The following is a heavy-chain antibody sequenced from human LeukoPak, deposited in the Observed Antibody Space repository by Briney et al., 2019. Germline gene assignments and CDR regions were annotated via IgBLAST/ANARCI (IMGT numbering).Heavy chain of an antibody. CDR3: ARDWTGGSHDY. J-gene: IGHJ4*02. V-gene: IGHV1-2*02. CDR2: INPNSGGT. CDR1: GYTFTGYY. Sequence: ASVKVSCKASGYTFTGYYMHWVRQAPGQGLEWMGWINPNSGGTNYAQKFQGRVTMTRDTSSNTAYMELSGLRSDDTTMYYCARDWTGGSHDYWGQGTLVTVSS. D-gene: IGHD1-26*01.